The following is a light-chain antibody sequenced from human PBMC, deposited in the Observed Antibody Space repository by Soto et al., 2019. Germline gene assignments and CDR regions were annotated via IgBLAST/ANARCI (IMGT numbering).Light chain of an antibody. V-gene: IGKV3-15*01. CDR1: QSVSSN. Sequence: ETVMTQSPAALSVSPGERATLSCRASQSVSSNVAWYQQTPGQAPRLLIYGAPTRATGIPDKFSGSGSGTEFTLTISSLQSEDFAVYYCQQYNNWPPVTFGQGTRLDIK. J-gene: IGKJ5*01. CDR3: QQYNNWPPVT. CDR2: GAP.